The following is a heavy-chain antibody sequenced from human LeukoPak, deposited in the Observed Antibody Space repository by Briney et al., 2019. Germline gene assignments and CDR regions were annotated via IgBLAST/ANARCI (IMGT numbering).Heavy chain of an antibody. V-gene: IGHV3-20*04. CDR3: ARAPITSPFYFDY. Sequence: GGSLRLSCTASGFVFDEHGMAWVRQVPGKGLEWVSGINWSGKSTSYGDPVRGRFTISRDNAKNSLSLQMDSLRAEDTALYYCARAPITSPFYFDYWGQGTLVTVSS. D-gene: IGHD2-2*01. CDR1: GFVFDEHG. CDR2: INWSGKST. J-gene: IGHJ4*02.